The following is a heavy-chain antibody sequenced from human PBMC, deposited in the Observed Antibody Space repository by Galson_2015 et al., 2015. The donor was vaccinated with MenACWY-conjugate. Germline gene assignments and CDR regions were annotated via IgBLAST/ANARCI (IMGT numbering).Heavy chain of an antibody. D-gene: IGHD3-16*01. Sequence: SVKVSCKASGYTFTFHDMSWVRQAPGQGLEGLGWMNTNSGKTGYAQKFQGRVTMTRHTSITTAYMELSSLNSEDTAVYFCARLTGGRFDLWGQGTLVTVSS. J-gene: IGHJ4*02. V-gene: IGHV1-8*01. CDR3: ARLTGGRFDL. CDR2: MNTNSGKT. CDR1: GYTFTFHD.